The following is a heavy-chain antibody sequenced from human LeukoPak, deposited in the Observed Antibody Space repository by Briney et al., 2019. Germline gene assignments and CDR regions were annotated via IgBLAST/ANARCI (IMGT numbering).Heavy chain of an antibody. CDR3: ARGQYTGYDRGGMDA. D-gene: IGHD5-12*01. CDR1: GGSISTYY. V-gene: IGHV4-59*01. Sequence: SETLSLTCRVSGGSISTYYWSWIRQPPGKGLEWIAYIHYSGTTNYNPSLKSRVTVSVDTSENQFSLRLTSVTAADTAVYYCARGQYTGYDRGGMDAWGQGTTVTVSS. J-gene: IGHJ6*02. CDR2: IHYSGTT.